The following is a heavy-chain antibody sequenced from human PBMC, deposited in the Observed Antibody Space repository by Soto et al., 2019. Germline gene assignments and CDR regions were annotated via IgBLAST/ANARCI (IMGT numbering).Heavy chain of an antibody. J-gene: IGHJ4*02. CDR3: ARHTNGWFIDY. CDR2: IYPGDSDT. V-gene: IGHV5-51*01. D-gene: IGHD2-8*01. CDR1: GYSFTAYW. Sequence: GESLKISFKASGYSFTAYWIGWVRQMPGKGLEWMGIIYPGDSDTRYSPSFEGQVTISADESITTAYLQWSNLKASDSAMYHCARHTNGWFIDYWGQGTLVTVSS.